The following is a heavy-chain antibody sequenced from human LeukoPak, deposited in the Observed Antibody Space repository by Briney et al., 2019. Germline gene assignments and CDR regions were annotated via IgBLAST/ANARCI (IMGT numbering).Heavy chain of an antibody. Sequence: NPSDTLSLTCSVYGGSFSGYCWSWIRQPPGKGLEWIGELNLSGSTNYNPSLRTRVTISLDRSKDQFSLKLTSVTAADTAVYYCAREYCSGGSCYRSESGLFDPWGQGTLVTVSS. J-gene: IGHJ5*02. V-gene: IGHV4-34*01. CDR3: AREYCSGGSCYRSESGLFDP. CDR1: GGSFSGYC. CDR2: LNLSGST. D-gene: IGHD2-15*01.